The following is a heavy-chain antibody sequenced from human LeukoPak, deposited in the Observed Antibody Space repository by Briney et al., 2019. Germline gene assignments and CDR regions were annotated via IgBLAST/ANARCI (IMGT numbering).Heavy chain of an antibody. CDR2: LNNDGSTT. D-gene: IGHD3-22*01. V-gene: IGHV3-74*01. CDR1: GFTFSNYW. Sequence: GGSLRLSCAASGFTFSNYWMHWVRQAPGKGRVWVARLNNDGSTTNYADSVKGRFTISRDNAENTLYLQMNSLRDEDTAVYYCARGPRTYYYDSSGYNWGQGTLVTVSS. CDR3: ARGPRTYYYDSSGYN. J-gene: IGHJ4*02.